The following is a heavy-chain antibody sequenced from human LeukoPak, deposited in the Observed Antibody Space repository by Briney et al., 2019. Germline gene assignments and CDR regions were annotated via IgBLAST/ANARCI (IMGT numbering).Heavy chain of an antibody. J-gene: IGHJ4*02. D-gene: IGHD3-9*01. CDR1: GFTFSSYS. Sequence: GGSLRLSCAASGFTFSSYSMNWVRQAPGKGLEWVSSISSSSSYIYYADSVKGRFTISRDNAKNSLYLQMNSLRAEDTAVYYCARESLTGYFLFDYWGQGTLVTVSS. V-gene: IGHV3-21*01. CDR2: ISSSSSYI. CDR3: ARESLTGYFLFDY.